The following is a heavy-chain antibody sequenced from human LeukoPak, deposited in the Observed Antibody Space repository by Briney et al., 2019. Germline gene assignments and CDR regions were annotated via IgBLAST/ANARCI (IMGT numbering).Heavy chain of an antibody. J-gene: IGHJ4*02. CDR1: GYTXTGYY. V-gene: IGHV1-2*02. D-gene: IGHD1-26*01. CDR2: INPNSGGT. Sequence: ASVKVSCKASGYTXTGYYMHWVRQAPGQGLEWMGWINPNSGGTNYAQKFQGRVTMTRDTSVSTAYMELSRLRSDDTAVYYCQVGATNTFDYWGQGTLVTVSS. CDR3: QVGATNTFDY.